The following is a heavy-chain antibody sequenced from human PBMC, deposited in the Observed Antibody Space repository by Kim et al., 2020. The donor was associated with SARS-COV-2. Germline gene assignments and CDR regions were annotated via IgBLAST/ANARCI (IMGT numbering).Heavy chain of an antibody. CDR3: ALGLENIVATQYFDY. Sequence: GESLKISCKGSGYSFTSYWIGWVRQMPGKGLEWMGIIYPGDSDTRYSPSFQGQVTISAEKSISTAYLQWSSLKASDTAMYYCALGLENIVATQYFDYWGQGTLVTVSS. D-gene: IGHD5-12*01. CDR2: IYPGDSDT. V-gene: IGHV5-51*01. J-gene: IGHJ4*02. CDR1: GYSFTSYW.